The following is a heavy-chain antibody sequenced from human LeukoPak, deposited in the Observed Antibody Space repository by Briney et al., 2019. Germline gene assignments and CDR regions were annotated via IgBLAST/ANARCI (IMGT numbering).Heavy chain of an antibody. CDR2: ISGSGGST. CDR1: GFIFSSDA. Sequence: GGSLRLSCAASGFIFSSDAMSWVRQAPGKGLEWVSAISGSGGSTYYADSVKGRFTISRDNSKNTLYLQMNSLRAEDTAVYYCAKSEGIVGATHAFDYWGQGTLVTVSS. CDR3: AKSEGIVGATHAFDY. D-gene: IGHD1-26*01. J-gene: IGHJ4*02. V-gene: IGHV3-23*01.